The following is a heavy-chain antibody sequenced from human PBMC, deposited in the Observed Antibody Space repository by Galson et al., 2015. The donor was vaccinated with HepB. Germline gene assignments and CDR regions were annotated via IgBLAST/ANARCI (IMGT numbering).Heavy chain of an antibody. V-gene: IGHV3-30*18. J-gene: IGHJ4*02. CDR1: GFTFSNYG. D-gene: IGHD3-22*01. CDR3: AKLARGPDYYDSSGPFEY. Sequence: SLRLSCAASGFTFSNYGMHWVRQAPGKGLEWVAFISYDGSKNYYADSVKGRFTISRDNSRNTLYLQINSLRPEDTAVYYCAKLARGPDYYDSSGPFEYWGQGILVIVSS. CDR2: ISYDGSKN.